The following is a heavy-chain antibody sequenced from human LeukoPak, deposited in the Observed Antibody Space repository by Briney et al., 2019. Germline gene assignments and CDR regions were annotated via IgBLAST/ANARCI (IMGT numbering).Heavy chain of an antibody. CDR2: IYYSGST. Sequence: SETLSLTCTVSGGSISSYYWSWIRQPQGKGPEWIGYIYYSGSTNYNPSLKSRVTISVDTSKNQFSLKLSSVTAADTAVYYCASGTEETFDYWGQGTLVTVSS. J-gene: IGHJ4*02. CDR1: GGSISSYY. V-gene: IGHV4-59*01. D-gene: IGHD1-14*01. CDR3: ASGTEETFDY.